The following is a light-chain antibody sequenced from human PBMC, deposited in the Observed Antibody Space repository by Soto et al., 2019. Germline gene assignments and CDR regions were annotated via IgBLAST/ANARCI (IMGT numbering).Light chain of an antibody. Sequence: EIVMTQSPATLSVFPGERATLSCRASQSVSTNLAWYQQKPAQAPRLLIYGASARATGIPARFSGSGSGTEFTLTISSRQSEDFAVYYCHQYNNWPPYTFGQGTKLEIK. CDR2: GAS. CDR1: QSVSTN. V-gene: IGKV3-15*01. CDR3: HQYNNWPPYT. J-gene: IGKJ2*01.